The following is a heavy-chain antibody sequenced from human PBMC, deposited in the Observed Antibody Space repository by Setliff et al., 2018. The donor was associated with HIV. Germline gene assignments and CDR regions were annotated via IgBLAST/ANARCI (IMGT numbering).Heavy chain of an antibody. CDR3: ARPLPYYNFWSGYDAFDI. V-gene: IGHV5-51*01. Sequence: GESLKISCKGSGYSFTSYWIGWVRQMPGKGLEWMGIIYPGDSDTRYSPSFQGQVTISADKSISTAYLQWSSLKASDTAMYYCARPLPYYNFWSGYDAFDIWGQGTMVT. CDR1: GYSFTSYW. D-gene: IGHD3-3*01. J-gene: IGHJ3*02. CDR2: IYPGDSDT.